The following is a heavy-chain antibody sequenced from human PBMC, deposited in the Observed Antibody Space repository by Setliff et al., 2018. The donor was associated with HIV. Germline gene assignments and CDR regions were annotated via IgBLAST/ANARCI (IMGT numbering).Heavy chain of an antibody. Sequence: GASVKVSCKASGGAFISHTFTWVRQAPGQGLEWMGRIIPILGRPNYAQNFQGRLTISADKSTRTAYLELSSLRSDDSAVYFCARDQPTVYYTSWYDSGEYNWFDPWGQGTLVTVSS. V-gene: IGHV1-69*08. CDR2: IIPILGRP. D-gene: IGHD6-13*01. CDR1: GGAFISHT. J-gene: IGHJ5*02. CDR3: ARDQPTVYYTSWYDSGEYNWFDP.